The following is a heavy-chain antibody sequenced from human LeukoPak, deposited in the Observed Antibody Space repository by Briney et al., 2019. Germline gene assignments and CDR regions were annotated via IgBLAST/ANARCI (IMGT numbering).Heavy chain of an antibody. Sequence: SETLSLTCTVSGGSISSSSYYWGWIRQPPGKGLEWIGSIYYSGSTYYNPSLKSRVTISVDTSKNQFSLKLSSVTAADTAVYYCARDTIAVAGFDYWGQGTLVTVSS. J-gene: IGHJ4*02. D-gene: IGHD6-19*01. CDR1: GGSISSSSYY. V-gene: IGHV4-39*02. CDR3: ARDTIAVAGFDY. CDR2: IYYSGST.